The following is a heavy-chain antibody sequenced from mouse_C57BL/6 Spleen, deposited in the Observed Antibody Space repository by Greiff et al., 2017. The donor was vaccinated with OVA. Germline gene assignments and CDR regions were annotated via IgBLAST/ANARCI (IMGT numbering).Heavy chain of an antibody. CDR2: ISYSGST. J-gene: IGHJ2*01. Sequence: VQLKESGPGLAKPSQTLSLTCSVPGYSITSDYWNWIRKFPGNKLEYMGYISYSGSTYYNPSLKSRISITRDTSKNQYYLQLNSVTTEDTATYYCARAPLYYGSSFYYFDYWGQGTTLTVSS. CDR3: ARAPLYYGSSFYYFDY. V-gene: IGHV3-8*01. D-gene: IGHD1-1*01. CDR1: GYSITSDY.